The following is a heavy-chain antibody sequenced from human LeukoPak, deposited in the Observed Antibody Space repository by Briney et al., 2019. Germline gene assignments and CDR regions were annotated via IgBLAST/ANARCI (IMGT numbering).Heavy chain of an antibody. Sequence: GGSLRLSCAASGFTFSSYAMNWVRQAPGKGLEWVSVISKSGGTDYADSVKGRSTISRDNSKNTLYLQMNSLRAEATAVYYCAREQPGGFDYWGQGTLVTVSS. CDR2: ISKSGGT. CDR1: GFTFSSYA. CDR3: AREQPGGFDY. V-gene: IGHV3-23*01. D-gene: IGHD3-16*01. J-gene: IGHJ4*02.